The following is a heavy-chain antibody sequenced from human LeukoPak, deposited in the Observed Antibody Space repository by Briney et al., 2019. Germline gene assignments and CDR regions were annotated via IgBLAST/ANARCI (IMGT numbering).Heavy chain of an antibody. CDR2: IIPILGIA. Sequence: GASVKVSCKASGGTFISYAISWVRQAPGQGLEWMGRIIPILGIANYAQKFQGRVTITADKSTSTAYMELSSLRSEDTAVYYCAKDRGFIVVVPAAQGGFDYWGQGTLVTVSS. D-gene: IGHD2-2*01. J-gene: IGHJ4*02. CDR1: GGTFISYA. V-gene: IGHV1-69*04. CDR3: AKDRGFIVVVPAAQGGFDY.